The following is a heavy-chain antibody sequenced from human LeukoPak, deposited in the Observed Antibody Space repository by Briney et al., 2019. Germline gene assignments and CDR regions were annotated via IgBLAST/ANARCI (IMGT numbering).Heavy chain of an antibody. Sequence: GGSLRLSCAASGFTFSSYAMHWVRQAPGKGLEWVAVISYDGSNKYYADSVKGRFTTSRDNSKNTLYLQMNSLRAEDTAVYYCARDSMGIVYWGQGTLVTVSS. J-gene: IGHJ4*02. D-gene: IGHD1-26*01. CDR3: ARDSMGIVY. CDR2: ISYDGSNK. CDR1: GFTFSSYA. V-gene: IGHV3-30-3*01.